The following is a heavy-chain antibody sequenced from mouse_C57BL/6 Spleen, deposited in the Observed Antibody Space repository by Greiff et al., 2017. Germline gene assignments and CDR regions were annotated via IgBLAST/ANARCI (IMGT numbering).Heavy chain of an antibody. Sequence: EVKLVESGGGLVQPKGSLKLSCAASGFSFNTYAMNWVRQAPGKGLEWVARIRSKSNNYATYYADSVKDRFTISRDDSESMLYLQMNNLKTEDTAMYYCVAGLYAMDYWGQGTSVTVSS. J-gene: IGHJ4*01. CDR1: GFSFNTYA. CDR2: IRSKSNNYAT. CDR3: VAGLYAMDY. V-gene: IGHV10-1*01.